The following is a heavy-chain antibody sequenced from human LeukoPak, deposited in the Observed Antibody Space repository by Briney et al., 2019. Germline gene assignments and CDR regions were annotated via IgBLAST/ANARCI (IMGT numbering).Heavy chain of an antibody. V-gene: IGHV4-34*01. CDR3: ARVGGDFWSGYYPDY. Sequence: SETLSLTCAVYGGSFSGYYWSWIRQPPGKGLEWIGEINHSGSTNYNPSLKSRVTISVDTSKNQFSLKLSSVTAADTAVYYCARVGGDFWSGYYPDYWGQGTLVTVSS. CDR2: INHSGST. J-gene: IGHJ4*02. D-gene: IGHD3-3*01. CDR1: GGSFSGYY.